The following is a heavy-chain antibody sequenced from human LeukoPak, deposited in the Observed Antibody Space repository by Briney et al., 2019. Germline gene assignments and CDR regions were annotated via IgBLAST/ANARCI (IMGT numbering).Heavy chain of an antibody. D-gene: IGHD7-27*01. CDR2: IYYSGST. J-gene: IGHJ3*02. V-gene: IGHV4-59*08. CDR3: ARHTFNWGEAFDI. CDR1: GGSISSYY. Sequence: PSETLSLTCTVSGGSISSYYWSWIRQPPGKGLEWIGYIYYSGSTNYNPSPKSRVTISVDTSKNQFSLKLSSVTAADTAVYYCARHTFNWGEAFDIWGQGTMVTVSS.